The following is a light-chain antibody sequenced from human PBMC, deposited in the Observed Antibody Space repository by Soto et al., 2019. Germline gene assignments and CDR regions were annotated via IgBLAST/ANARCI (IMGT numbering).Light chain of an antibody. V-gene: IGLV2-14*01. J-gene: IGLJ1*01. Sequence: QSVVTQPACVSGSPGQSLTISCTGTSIDIAPYNYVSWYQQHPGKAPKLIIYEVSYRPSGISNRFSGSKSGNTASLTISGLQAEDEADYYCSSYTSSTNYVFGTGTKVTAL. CDR2: EVS. CDR3: SSYTSSTNYV. CDR1: SIDIAPYNY.